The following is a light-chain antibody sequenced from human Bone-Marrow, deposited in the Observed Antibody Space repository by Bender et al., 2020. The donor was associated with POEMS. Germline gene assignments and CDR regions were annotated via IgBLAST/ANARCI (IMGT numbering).Light chain of an antibody. CDR3: QSYDNSLGGWV. CDR1: SSNIASNF. CDR2: RNN. J-gene: IGLJ3*02. V-gene: IGLV1-47*01. Sequence: QSVLTQPPSASGTPGQRVTISCSGSSSNIASNFVYWYQHLPGTAPKLLIYRNNQRPSGVPDRFSGSKSGTSASLAISGLRSEDEGDYYCQSYDNSLGGWVFGGGTKLTVL.